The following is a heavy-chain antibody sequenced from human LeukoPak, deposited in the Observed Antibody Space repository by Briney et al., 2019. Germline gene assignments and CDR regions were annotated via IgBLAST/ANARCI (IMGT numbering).Heavy chain of an antibody. CDR2: INEDGGGK. CDR1: GFTFSSYA. J-gene: IGHJ6*04. Sequence: PGGSLRLSCAASGFTFSSYAMSWVRQAPGKGLEWVANINEDGGGKYYVGSVKGRFTISRDNARNSVHLGLSNLRAEDTAVYYCATRRCSIAACRASSYRCFDFWGKGTTVIVSS. D-gene: IGHD2-2*01. CDR3: ATRRCSIAACRASSYRCFDF. V-gene: IGHV3-7*01.